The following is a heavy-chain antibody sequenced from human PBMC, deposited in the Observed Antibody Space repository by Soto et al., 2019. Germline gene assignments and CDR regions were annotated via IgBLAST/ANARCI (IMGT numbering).Heavy chain of an antibody. CDR2: IYDSGNT. V-gene: IGHV4-4*02. J-gene: IGHJ5*01. D-gene: IGHD2-15*01. Sequence: SETLSLTCGVSGDSITTYKWWTCVRQTPGKGLEWIGEIYDSGNTRYNPSLKSRVTISVDTSKNQFSLKLSSVTAADTAVYYCARNSLEGEFENWFGSWGQGTRVTVAS. CDR3: ARNSLEGEFENWFGS. CDR1: GDSITTYKW.